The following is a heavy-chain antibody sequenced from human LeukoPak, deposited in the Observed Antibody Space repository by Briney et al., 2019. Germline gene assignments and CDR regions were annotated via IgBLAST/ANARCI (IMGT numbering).Heavy chain of an antibody. J-gene: IGHJ6*03. V-gene: IGHV3-48*03. D-gene: IGHD6-19*01. CDR2: ISSSGSTI. CDR3: ARDQKWLVRYYYYYYMDV. CDR1: GFTFSNYD. Sequence: PGGSLRLSCAASGFTFSNYDMNWVRQAPGKGLEWISFISSSGSTIYYTDSVKGRFTISRDNAKNSLYLQVNSLRAEDTAVYYCARDQKWLVRYYYYYYMDVWGKGTTVTVSS.